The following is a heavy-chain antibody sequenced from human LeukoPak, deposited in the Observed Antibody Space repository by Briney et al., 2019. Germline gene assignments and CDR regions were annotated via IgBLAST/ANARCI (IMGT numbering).Heavy chain of an antibody. Sequence: GGSLRLSCAASGFTFSSYSMNWVRQAPGKGLEWISFISSRSTTIYYADSVKGRFIVSRDNAKNSLYLQMNSLRAEDTAVYYCARDVLTSGQYSGNWYGTFSFDQWGQGTLVTVSS. D-gene: IGHD6-13*01. CDR3: ARDVLTSGQYSGNWYGTFSFDQ. CDR2: ISSRSTTI. J-gene: IGHJ4*02. V-gene: IGHV3-48*01. CDR1: GFTFSSYS.